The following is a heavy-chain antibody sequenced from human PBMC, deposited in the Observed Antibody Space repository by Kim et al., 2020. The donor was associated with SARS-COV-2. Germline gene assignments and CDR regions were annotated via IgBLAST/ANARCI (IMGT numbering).Heavy chain of an antibody. D-gene: IGHD4-17*01. CDR3: AKGDYNTYYFYYGMVV. V-gene: IGHV3-43*01. Sequence: GGSLRLSCAASGFTFDDYAMHWVRQAPGKGLEWVSLISWDGGSTYYADSVKGRFTISRDNSKNSLYLQMNSLRTEDTALYYCAKGDYNTYYFYYGMVVWGHGTTVTVSS. CDR1: GFTFDDYA. CDR2: ISWDGGST. J-gene: IGHJ6*02.